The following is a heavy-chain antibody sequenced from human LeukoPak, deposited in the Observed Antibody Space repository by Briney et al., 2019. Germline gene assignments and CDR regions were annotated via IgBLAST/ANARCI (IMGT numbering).Heavy chain of an antibody. J-gene: IGHJ3*01. Sequence: GGSLRLSCAASGFTFSTAWMNWVRQAPGKGLEWVGRIKSKTDGGTTDHAEPVKGRFTISRDDSRNMMYLQMNSLKTEDTAVYYCTTSHRGVWGQGTMVTVSS. CDR1: GFTFSTAW. CDR3: TTSHRGV. V-gene: IGHV3-15*07. CDR2: IKSKTDGGTT.